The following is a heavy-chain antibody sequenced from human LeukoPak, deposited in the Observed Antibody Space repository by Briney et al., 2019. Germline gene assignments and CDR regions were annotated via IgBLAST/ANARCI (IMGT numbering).Heavy chain of an antibody. CDR3: ARLGYSSDWSLNAFDV. J-gene: IGHJ3*01. CDR2: INPSSGAT. V-gene: IGHV1-2*02. Sequence: ASVTVPCKASGYTFTGHYIHWVRQAPGQGLEWMGWINPSSGATNYAQKFQGRVTMTGDTSISTAYMVLRSLRSDDTAVYFCARLGYSSDWSLNAFDVWGQGTMVTVSS. D-gene: IGHD6-19*01. CDR1: GYTFTGHY.